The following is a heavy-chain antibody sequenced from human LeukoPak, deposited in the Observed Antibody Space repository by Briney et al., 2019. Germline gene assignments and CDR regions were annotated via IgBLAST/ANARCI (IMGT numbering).Heavy chain of an antibody. CDR3: TRGGVVPPAAVNWFAP. CDR2: ISPYNGNT. V-gene: IGHV1-18*01. Sequence: ASVKVSCKTSGYTFTNFGITWVRQAPGQGLEWVGWISPYNGNTNYAQKLQGRVTLTTDTSTTTAYMELRSLRSDDTAVYYCTRGGVVPPAAVNWFAPWGQGPLVTVST. D-gene: IGHD2-2*01. J-gene: IGHJ5*02. CDR1: GYTFTNFG.